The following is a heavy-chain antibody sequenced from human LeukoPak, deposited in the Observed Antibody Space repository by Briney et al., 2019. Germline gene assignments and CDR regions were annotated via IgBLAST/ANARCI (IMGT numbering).Heavy chain of an antibody. D-gene: IGHD6-13*01. CDR1: GFTFSSYG. V-gene: IGHV3-23*01. CDR2: ISGSGGST. Sequence: PGGSLRLSCAASGFTFSSYGMSWVRQAPGKGLEWVSAISGSGGSTYYADSVKGRFTISRDNSKNTLYLQMNSLRAEDTAVYYFAKPLGGIAAMDYWGQGTLVTVSS. J-gene: IGHJ4*02. CDR3: AKPLGGIAAMDY.